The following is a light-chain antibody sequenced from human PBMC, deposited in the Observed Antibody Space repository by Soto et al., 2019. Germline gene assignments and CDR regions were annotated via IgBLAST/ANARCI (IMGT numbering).Light chain of an antibody. Sequence: SYELTQPPSVSVSPGQTASITCSGDKLGDKYACWYQQQPGQSPVLVIYQDSKRPSGIPERFSGSNSGNTATLTISGTQAMGEADYCCQAWDSSTVVFGGGTKRTVL. CDR3: QAWDSSTVV. J-gene: IGLJ2*01. V-gene: IGLV3-1*01. CDR1: KLGDKY. CDR2: QDS.